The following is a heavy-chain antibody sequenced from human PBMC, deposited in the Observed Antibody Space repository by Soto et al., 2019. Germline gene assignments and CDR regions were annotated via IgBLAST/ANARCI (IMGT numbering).Heavy chain of an antibody. V-gene: IGHV3-7*04. Sequence: EVQLVESGGGLVQPGGSLRLSCAASGFTFSSDWMSWVRQAPGKGLEWVANIKQDGSEKYYVDSVKGRFTISRDNAKNSLYMQMHSLRADDTAVYYCAGDAPTYYDILTGYYPNYYYYGMDVWGQGTTVTVSS. D-gene: IGHD3-9*01. CDR1: GFTFSSDW. J-gene: IGHJ6*02. CDR3: AGDAPTYYDILTGYYPNYYYYGMDV. CDR2: IKQDGSEK.